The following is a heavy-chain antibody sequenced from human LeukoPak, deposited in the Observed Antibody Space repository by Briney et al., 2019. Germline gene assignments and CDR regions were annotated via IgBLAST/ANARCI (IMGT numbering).Heavy chain of an antibody. CDR1: GFTFRNYA. V-gene: IGHV3-23*01. J-gene: IGHJ4*02. D-gene: IGHD1/OR15-1a*01. CDR2: ISGGGINT. CDR3: AKGKRSEWNNYFDY. Sequence: GGSLRLSCAASGFTFRNYAMSWVREAPGKGVEWVSTISGGGINTHYADSVKGRFTISRDNSKNTLYLQMNSLRAEDTALYYCAKGKRSEWNNYFDYWGQGTLATVSS.